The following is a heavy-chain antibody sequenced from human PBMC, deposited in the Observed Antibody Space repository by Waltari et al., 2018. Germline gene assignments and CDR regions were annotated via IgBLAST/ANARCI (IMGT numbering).Heavy chain of an antibody. D-gene: IGHD2-21*02. Sequence: VQLKESGPTLMKPSDTLSLICTVSVGSIFDFYWSWVRQPPGKGLDWIGYIYYTGSTNFNPSLKSRVTMSVDTSKNQFSLKLSSVTAADTAFYYCARGGGGDWEWFDPWGQGTLVTVSS. J-gene: IGHJ5*02. CDR2: IYYTGST. CDR3: ARGGGGDWEWFDP. V-gene: IGHV4-59*07. CDR1: VGSIFDFY.